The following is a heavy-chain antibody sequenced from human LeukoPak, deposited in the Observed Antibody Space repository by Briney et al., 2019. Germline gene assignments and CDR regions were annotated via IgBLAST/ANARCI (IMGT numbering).Heavy chain of an antibody. J-gene: IGHJ4*02. Sequence: GGSLRLSCAASGFTFSSYAMHWVRQAPGKGLEWVSGISGSGGSTYYADSVKGRFTISRDNSKNTLYLQMNSLRVGDTAVYYCAKAVGSTLFDYWGQGTLVTVSS. CDR3: AKAVGSTLFDY. D-gene: IGHD1-26*01. V-gene: IGHV3-23*01. CDR2: ISGSGGST. CDR1: GFTFSSYA.